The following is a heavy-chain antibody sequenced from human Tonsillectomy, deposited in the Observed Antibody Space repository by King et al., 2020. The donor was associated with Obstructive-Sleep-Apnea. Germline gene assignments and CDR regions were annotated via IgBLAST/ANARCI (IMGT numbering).Heavy chain of an antibody. CDR3: VRDYSVVSGLDV. CDR2: IISSSRYI. Sequence: AQLVQSGGGLVKPGGSLRLSCVASVFTFSTYSINWVSQAPVKGLVCGSSIISSSRYIYYADSVKGRLTISRDNAKNSLYLQINSLRAEDTAVYYCVRDYSVVSGLDVWGQGTTVTVSS. J-gene: IGHJ6*02. CDR1: VFTFSTYS. D-gene: IGHD2-15*01. V-gene: IGHV3-21*01.